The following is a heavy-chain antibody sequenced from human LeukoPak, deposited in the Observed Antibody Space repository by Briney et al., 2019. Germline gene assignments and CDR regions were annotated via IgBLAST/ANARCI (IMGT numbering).Heavy chain of an antibody. Sequence: ASVKVSCKASGYTFTNYFIHWVRQAPGQGLEWMGIINLSGGRTTYAQKVQGRVTMTGDTSASTIYMELSSLRSEDTAVYYCARAHPSTYYVPSSGYLSGHDASDIWGLGTMVTVSS. CDR1: GYTFTNYF. D-gene: IGHD3-22*01. CDR2: INLSGGRT. CDR3: ARAHPSTYYVPSSGYLSGHDASDI. J-gene: IGHJ3*02. V-gene: IGHV1-46*01.